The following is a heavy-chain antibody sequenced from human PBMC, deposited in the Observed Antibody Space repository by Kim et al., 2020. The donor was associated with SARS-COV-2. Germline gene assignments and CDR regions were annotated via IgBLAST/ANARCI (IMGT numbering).Heavy chain of an antibody. D-gene: IGHD3-10*01. CDR3: AGRITMVRGVMDV. J-gene: IGHJ6*02. V-gene: IGHV4-59*08. Sequence: YHPSLKSRVTISVDTSKNQFSLRLSSVTAADTAVYYCAGRITMVRGVMDVWGQGTTVTVSS.